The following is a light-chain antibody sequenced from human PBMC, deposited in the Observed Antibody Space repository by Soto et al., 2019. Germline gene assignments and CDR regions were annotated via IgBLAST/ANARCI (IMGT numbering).Light chain of an antibody. J-gene: IGKJ2*01. CDR2: WAS. Sequence: DIVMTQSPLSLPVTPGEPASISCRSSQSLLYTNGYNYLDWYLQKPGQSPQLLIYWASNRASGVPDRFSGSGSGTDFTLKISRVEADDVGAYYCIQALQTPPYTFGQGTKLEIK. V-gene: IGKV2-28*01. CDR3: IQALQTPPYT. CDR1: QSLLYTNGYNY.